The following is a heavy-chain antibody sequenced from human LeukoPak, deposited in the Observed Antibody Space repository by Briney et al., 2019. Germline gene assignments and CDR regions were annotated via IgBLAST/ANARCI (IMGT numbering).Heavy chain of an antibody. CDR2: IYYSGST. Sequence: PSETLSLTCTVSGGSISSGGYYWSWIRQHPGKGLEWIGYIYYSGSTYYNPSLKSQVTISVDTSKNQFSLKLSSVTAADTAVYYCARVVATTSLFDYWGQGTLVTVSS. D-gene: IGHD5-12*01. V-gene: IGHV4-31*01. CDR1: GGSISSGGYY. CDR3: ARVVATTSLFDY. J-gene: IGHJ4*02.